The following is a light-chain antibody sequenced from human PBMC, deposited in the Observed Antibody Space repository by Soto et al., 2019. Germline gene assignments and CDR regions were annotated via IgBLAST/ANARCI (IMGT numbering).Light chain of an antibody. J-gene: IGKJ1*01. V-gene: IGKV1-27*01. CDR3: QKYNSAPWT. CDR2: AAS. CDR1: QGISNY. Sequence: DIQMTQSTSSLSASVGDRVTITCRASQGISNYLAWYQQKPGKVPKLLIYAASILQSGVPSRFSGSGSGTDFTITISSLQPEDVATYYCQKYNSAPWTFGQGTKVEIK.